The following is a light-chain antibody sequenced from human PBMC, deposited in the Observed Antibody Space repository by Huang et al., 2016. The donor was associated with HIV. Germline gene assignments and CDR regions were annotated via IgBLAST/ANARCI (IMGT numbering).Light chain of an antibody. CDR1: QSVSSN. CDR2: GES. Sequence: EIVMTQSPATLSVSPGERATLSCRASQSVSSNLAGYQQKPGQAPRLLIYGESTMATGNPARCSGSGARTELTLTISSLQSEDFAVYYCQQYNNWPPATFGPGTKVDIK. V-gene: IGKV3-15*01. CDR3: QQYNNWPPAT. J-gene: IGKJ3*01.